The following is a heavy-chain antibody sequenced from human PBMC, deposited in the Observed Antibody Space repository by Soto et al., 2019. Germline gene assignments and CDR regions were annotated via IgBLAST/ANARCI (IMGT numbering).Heavy chain of an antibody. D-gene: IGHD6-13*01. J-gene: IGHJ4*02. CDR2: INHRGSA. CDR1: GASVSSTYW. Sequence: SETLSLTCAVSGASVSSTYWWSWVRQPPGKGPEWIGEINHRGSANYNPSLRSRVTMSVDISKSQFSLRPTSVTAADTAVYYCARYNAASGTYYFDDWGQGALVTVSS. V-gene: IGHV4-4*02. CDR3: ARYNAASGTYYFDD.